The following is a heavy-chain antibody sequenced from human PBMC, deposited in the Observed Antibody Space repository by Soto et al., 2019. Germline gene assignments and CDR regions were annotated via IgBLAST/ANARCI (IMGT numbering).Heavy chain of an antibody. D-gene: IGHD3-22*01. CDR3: AHRRYYYDSSGYWAGFDY. CDR2: IYWNDDK. V-gene: IGHV2-5*01. CDR1: GFSLSTSGVG. Sequence: QITLKESGPTLVKPTQTLTLTCTFSGFSLSTSGVGVGWIRQPPGKALEWLALIYWNDDKRYSPSLKSRLTITKDTSKNQVVLTMTNMDPVDTATYYCAHRRYYYDSSGYWAGFDYWGQGTLVTVSS. J-gene: IGHJ4*02.